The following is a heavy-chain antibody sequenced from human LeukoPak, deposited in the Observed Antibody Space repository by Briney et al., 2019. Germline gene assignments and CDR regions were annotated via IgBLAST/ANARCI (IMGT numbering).Heavy chain of an antibody. J-gene: IGHJ4*02. CDR2: NIPIFGTA. D-gene: IGHD3-22*01. V-gene: IGHV1-69*05. CDR1: GGTFSRYA. Sequence: GASVKVSCKASGGTFSRYAISWVRQAPGQGLEWMGGNIPIFGTAKYAQKFQGRVTLTTDESTSTAYMELSSLRSEDTAVYYCVFDSSGYLSRSLPPYFDSWGQGTLVTVSS. CDR3: VFDSSGYLSRSLPPYFDS.